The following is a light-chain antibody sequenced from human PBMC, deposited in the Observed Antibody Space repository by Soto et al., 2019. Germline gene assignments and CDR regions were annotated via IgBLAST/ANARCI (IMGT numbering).Light chain of an antibody. CDR2: EVS. V-gene: IGLV2-14*01. CDR1: SSDVGGYNY. J-gene: IGLJ1*01. CDR3: SSYTSSNTRV. Sequence: QPVLTQPASVSGSPGQSITISCTGTSSDVGGYNYVSWYQQDPGKAPKLMIYEVSNRPSGVSNRFSGSKSGNTASLTISGLQAEDEADYYCSSYTSSNTRVLGTGTKLTVL.